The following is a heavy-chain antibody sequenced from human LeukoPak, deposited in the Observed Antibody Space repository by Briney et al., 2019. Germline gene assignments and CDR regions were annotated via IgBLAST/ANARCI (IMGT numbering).Heavy chain of an antibody. CDR3: ARGWAAAATGYFDT. J-gene: IGHJ4*02. CDR1: GYTFTGYY. D-gene: IGHD6-13*01. V-gene: IGHV1-2*02. Sequence: ASVKVSCKASGYTFTGYYMHWVRQAPGQGLEWMGWINSASGGTNYAQKFQDRVTMTRDTSISTAYMDLSSLRSDDTAVYYCARGWAAAATGYFDTWGQGTLVIVSS. CDR2: INSASGGT.